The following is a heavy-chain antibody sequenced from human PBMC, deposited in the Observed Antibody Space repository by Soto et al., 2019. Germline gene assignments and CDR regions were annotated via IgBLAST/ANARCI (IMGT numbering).Heavy chain of an antibody. CDR3: ARDYSETLDY. Sequence: SETLSLTCTVSGGSISSYYWSWIRQPPGKGLEWIGYIYYSGSTNYNPSLKSRVTISVDTSKNQFSLKLSSVTAADTAVYYCARDYSETLDYWGQGTLVTVSS. CDR2: IYYSGST. J-gene: IGHJ4*02. V-gene: IGHV4-59*01. D-gene: IGHD2-21*01. CDR1: GGSISSYY.